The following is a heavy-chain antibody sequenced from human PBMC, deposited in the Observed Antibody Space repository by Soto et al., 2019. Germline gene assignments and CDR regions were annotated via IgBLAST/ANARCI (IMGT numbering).Heavy chain of an antibody. V-gene: IGHV3-23*01. Sequence: PRKVLEWVSAISGSAGSTYYADSVQGRFTISRDNSKNKMYLQMNRLRAEDTVAYYFVFFFQAEDGIRDVRSVSAFLLNRSSDL. CDR3: VFFFQAEDGIRDVRSVSAFLLNRSSDL. J-gene: IGHJ2*01. D-gene: IGHD3-10*02. CDR2: ISGSAGST.